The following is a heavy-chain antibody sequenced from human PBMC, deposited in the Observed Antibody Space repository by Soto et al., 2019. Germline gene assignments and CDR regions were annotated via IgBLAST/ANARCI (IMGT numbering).Heavy chain of an antibody. V-gene: IGHV4-4*07. J-gene: IGHJ6*01. CDR1: GGSISSYY. CDR3: ARLRLLQWLHHTDYGLDV. D-gene: IGHD3-3*01. Sequence: QVHLQESGPGLVKPSETLSLTCAVSGGSISSYYWTWVRQPAGEGLEFIGRIGRGTTNFNPSLKTRVTMSLDTSKNQFSLNLRSVTAADTAIYYCARLRLLQWLHHTDYGLDVWGQGTTVTVSS. CDR2: IGRGTT.